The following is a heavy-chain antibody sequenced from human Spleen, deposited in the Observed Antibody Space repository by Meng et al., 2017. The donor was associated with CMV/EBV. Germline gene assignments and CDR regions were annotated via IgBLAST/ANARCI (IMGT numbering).Heavy chain of an antibody. CDR1: GYTFTGYY. CDR3: ARDLSQLLPIYYYYGMDV. V-gene: IGHV1-2*02. CDR2: INPNSGGT. J-gene: IGHJ6*02. Sequence: ASVKVSCKASGYTFTGYYMHWVRQAPGQGLEWMGWINPNSGGTNYAQKFQGRVTMTRDTSISTAYMELSRLRSDDTAVYYCARDLSQLLPIYYYYGMDVWGQGTMVTVSS. D-gene: IGHD2-2*01.